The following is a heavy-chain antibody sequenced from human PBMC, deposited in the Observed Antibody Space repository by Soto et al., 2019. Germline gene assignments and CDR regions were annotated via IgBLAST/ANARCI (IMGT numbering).Heavy chain of an antibody. D-gene: IGHD5-12*01. J-gene: IGHJ6*02. CDR2: IYYSVST. V-gene: IGHV4-31*03. CDR3: ARDLLVSWLRFSSEENYYYYGMDV. Sequence: QVQLQESGPGLVKPSQTLSLTCTVSGGSISSGGYYWSWIRQHPGKGLEWIGYIYYSVSTYYNPSLKSRVTISVDTSKNQFSLKLSSVTAADTAVYYCARDLLVSWLRFSSEENYYYYGMDVWGQGTTVTVSS. CDR1: GGSISSGGYY.